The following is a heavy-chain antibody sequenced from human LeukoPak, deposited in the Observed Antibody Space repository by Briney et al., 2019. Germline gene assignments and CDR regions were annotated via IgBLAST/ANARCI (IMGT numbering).Heavy chain of an antibody. CDR1: GGSFSGYY. J-gene: IGHJ5*02. CDR3: AREPGFDSSGYLNWFDP. D-gene: IGHD3-22*01. CDR2: INHSGST. Sequence: SETLSLTCAVYGGSFSGYYWSWIRQPPGKGLEWIGEINHSGSTNYNPSLKSRVTISVDTSKNQLSLKLSSVTAADTAVYYCAREPGFDSSGYLNWFDPWGQGTLVTVSS. V-gene: IGHV4-34*01.